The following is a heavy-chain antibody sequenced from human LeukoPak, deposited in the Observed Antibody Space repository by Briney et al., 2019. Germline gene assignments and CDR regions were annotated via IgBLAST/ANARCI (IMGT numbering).Heavy chain of an antibody. CDR3: AGLYDSDY. D-gene: IGHD3-22*01. CDR1: GFTLRSYA. CDR2: ISDSGGST. J-gene: IGHJ4*02. Sequence: GGSLRLSCAASGFTLRSYAMSWVRQAPGKGLEWVSAISDSGGSTYYLDSVKGRFTISRDNSKNTLYLQMNSLRAEDTAVYYCAGLYDSDYWGQGTLVTVSS. V-gene: IGHV3-23*01.